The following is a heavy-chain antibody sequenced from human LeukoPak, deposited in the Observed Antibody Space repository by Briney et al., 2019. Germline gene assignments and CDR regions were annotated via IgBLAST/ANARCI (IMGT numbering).Heavy chain of an antibody. CDR3: ARDGAAGDTFDY. Sequence: GGSLRLSCAASGFTFSTYRMSRVRQAPGKGLEWVANIKQDGSQKYYLDSVKGRFTVSRDNAKNSLYLQMNSLRAEDTAVYYCARDGAAGDTFDYWGQGTLVTVSS. CDR1: GFTFSTYR. D-gene: IGHD7-27*01. V-gene: IGHV3-7*01. J-gene: IGHJ4*02. CDR2: IKQDGSQK.